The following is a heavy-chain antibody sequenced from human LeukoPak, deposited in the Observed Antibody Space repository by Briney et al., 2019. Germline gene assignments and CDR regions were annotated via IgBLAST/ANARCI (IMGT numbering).Heavy chain of an antibody. Sequence: GASVKVSCKASGGTFSSYAIRWVRQAPGQGLEWMGGIIPIFGTANYAQKFQGRVTITTDESTSTAYMELSSLRSEDTAVYYCAREGRYCSGGSCYESYFDYWGQGTLVTVSS. D-gene: IGHD2-15*01. CDR2: IIPIFGTA. CDR1: GGTFSSYA. J-gene: IGHJ4*02. V-gene: IGHV1-69*05. CDR3: AREGRYCSGGSCYESYFDY.